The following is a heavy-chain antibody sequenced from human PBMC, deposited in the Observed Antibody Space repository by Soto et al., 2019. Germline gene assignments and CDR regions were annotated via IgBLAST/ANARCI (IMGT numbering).Heavy chain of an antibody. CDR3: ARGRARLSSSKYYFDY. Sequence: QVQLVQSGAEVKKPGSSVKVSCKASGGTFSSYAISWVRQAPGQGLEWMGGIIPIFGTANYAQKFQGRVTITADESTSTAYMELSRLRSEDTAVYYCARGRARLSSSKYYFDYWGQGTLVTVSS. D-gene: IGHD6-13*01. V-gene: IGHV1-69*01. J-gene: IGHJ4*02. CDR1: GGTFSSYA. CDR2: IIPIFGTA.